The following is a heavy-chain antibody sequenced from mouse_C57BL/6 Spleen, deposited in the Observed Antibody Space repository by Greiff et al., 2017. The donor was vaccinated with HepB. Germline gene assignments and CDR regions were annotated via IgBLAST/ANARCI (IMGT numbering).Heavy chain of an antibody. CDR2: ISYDGSN. CDR3: ARGDYGGIDY. V-gene: IGHV3-6*01. J-gene: IGHJ2*01. D-gene: IGHD1-1*01. CDR1: GYSITSGYY. Sequence: EVQLQQSGPGLVKPSQSLSLTCSVTGYSITSGYYWNWIRQFPGNKLEWMGYISYDGSNNYNPSLKNRISITRDTSKNQFFLKLNSVTTEDTATYYCARGDYGGIDYWGQGTTLTVSS.